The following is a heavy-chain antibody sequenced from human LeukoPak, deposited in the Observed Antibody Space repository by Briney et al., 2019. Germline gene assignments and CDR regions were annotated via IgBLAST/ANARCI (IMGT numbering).Heavy chain of an antibody. Sequence: GGSLRLSCAASGFTFSSYAMHWVRQAPGKGLEWVAVISYDGSNKYYADSVKGRFTISRDNAKNSLYLQMNSLRAEDTAVYYCARVSIGILTDDWGQGTLVTVSS. J-gene: IGHJ4*02. CDR3: ARVSIGILTDD. CDR2: ISYDGSNK. D-gene: IGHD3-9*01. V-gene: IGHV3-30*04. CDR1: GFTFSSYA.